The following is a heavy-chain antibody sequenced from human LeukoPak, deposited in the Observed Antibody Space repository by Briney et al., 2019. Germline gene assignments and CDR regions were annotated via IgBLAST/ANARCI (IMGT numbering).Heavy chain of an antibody. D-gene: IGHD3-22*01. CDR1: GFTFSSYW. J-gene: IGHJ4*02. Sequence: AGGSLRLSCAASGFTFSSYWMSWVRQAPGKGLEWVANIKQDGSEKYYVDSVKGRFTISRDNAKNSLYLQMNSLRAEDTAVYYCARGGYYYDSSGPNYWGQGTLVTVSS. V-gene: IGHV3-7*01. CDR3: ARGGYYYDSSGPNY. CDR2: IKQDGSEK.